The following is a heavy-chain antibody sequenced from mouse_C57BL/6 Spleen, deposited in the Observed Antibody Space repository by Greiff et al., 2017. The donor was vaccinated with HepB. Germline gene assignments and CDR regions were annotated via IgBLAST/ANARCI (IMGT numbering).Heavy chain of an antibody. Sequence: DVHLVESGGDLVKPGGSLKLSCAASGFTFSSYGMSWVRQTPDKRLEWVATISSGGSYTYYPDSVKGRFTISRDNAKNTLYLQMSSLKSEDTAMYYCARRDGSSYGYWGQGTTLTVSS. CDR3: ARRDGSSYGY. CDR1: GFTFSSYG. CDR2: ISSGGSYT. D-gene: IGHD1-1*01. V-gene: IGHV5-6*01. J-gene: IGHJ2*01.